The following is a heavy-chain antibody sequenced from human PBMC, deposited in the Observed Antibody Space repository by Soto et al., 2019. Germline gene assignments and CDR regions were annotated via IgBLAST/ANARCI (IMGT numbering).Heavy chain of an antibody. CDR1: GFPLSRYT. Sequence: GGSLRLSCAASGFPLSRYTMHWVRQAPGKGLEWISYITKNSRTIYYADSVKGRFTISRDNAKNSLYLQMNSLRAEDTAVYYCTRDHGYGYGMDVWGQGTTVTVSS. CDR3: TRDHGYGYGMDV. V-gene: IGHV3-48*01. D-gene: IGHD5-12*01. J-gene: IGHJ6*02. CDR2: ITKNSRTI.